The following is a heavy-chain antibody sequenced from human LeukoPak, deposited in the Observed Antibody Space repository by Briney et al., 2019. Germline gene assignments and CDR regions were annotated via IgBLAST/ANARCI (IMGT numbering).Heavy chain of an antibody. CDR1: GFTFSSYW. V-gene: IGHV3-7*01. Sequence: GGSLRLSCAASGFTFSSYWMSWVRQAPGKGLEWVANIKQDGSEKYYVDSVKGRFTISRDNAKNSLHLQMNSLRAEDTAVYYCAREGAVNYDSSGGDAFDIWGQGTMVTVSS. CDR3: AREGAVNYDSSGGDAFDI. CDR2: IKQDGSEK. D-gene: IGHD3-22*01. J-gene: IGHJ3*02.